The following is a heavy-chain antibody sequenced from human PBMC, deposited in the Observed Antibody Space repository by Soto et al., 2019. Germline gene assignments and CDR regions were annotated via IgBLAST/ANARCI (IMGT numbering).Heavy chain of an antibody. V-gene: IGHV1-69*13. CDR3: ARDLSDDDVSQKNNWFDP. Sequence: SVKVSCKASGGTFSSYAISWVRQAPGQGLEWMGGIIPIFGTANYAQKFQGRVTITADESTSTAYMELSSLRSEDTAVYYCARDLSDDDVSQKNNWFDPRGQGTLVTVSS. CDR1: GGTFSSYA. CDR2: IIPIFGTA. D-gene: IGHD2-21*01. J-gene: IGHJ5*02.